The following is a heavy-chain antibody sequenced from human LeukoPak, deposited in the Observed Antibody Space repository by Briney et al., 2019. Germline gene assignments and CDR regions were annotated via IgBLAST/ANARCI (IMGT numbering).Heavy chain of an antibody. D-gene: IGHD2/OR15-2a*01. CDR2: IKSKTDGGTT. Sequence: GGSLRLSCAASGFIFSNAWMNWVRQAPGKGLEWVGRIKSKTDGGTTDYAAPVKGRFTISRDDSKSTLYLQMNSLRAEDTAVYYCARAFGDYWGQGTLVTVSS. V-gene: IGHV3-15*07. CDR3: ARAFGDY. J-gene: IGHJ4*02. CDR1: GFIFSNAW.